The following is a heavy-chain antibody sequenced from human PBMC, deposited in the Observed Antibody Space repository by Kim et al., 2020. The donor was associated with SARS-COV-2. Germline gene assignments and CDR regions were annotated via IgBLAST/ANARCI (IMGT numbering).Heavy chain of an antibody. CDR2: ISADGDVT. V-gene: IGHV3-43*02. CDR3: AKDVCSSTSCPYNYYYGMDV. D-gene: IGHD2-2*01. CDR1: GFRFDEYA. Sequence: GGSLRLSCEASGFRFDEYAMHWVRQAPGKGLDWVSLISADGDVTYYGDSVKGRFTISRDNSKNSLYLQMNSLRTEDTAFYYCAKDVCSSTSCPYNYYYGMDVWGHGTTVIVSS. J-gene: IGHJ6*02.